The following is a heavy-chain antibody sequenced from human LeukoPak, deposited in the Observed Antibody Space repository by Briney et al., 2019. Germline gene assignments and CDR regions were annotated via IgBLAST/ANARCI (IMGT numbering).Heavy chain of an antibody. D-gene: IGHD6-25*01. CDR1: GFAFSSYA. J-gene: IGHJ4*02. V-gene: IGHV3-30-3*01. CDR2: ISYDGSNK. CDR3: ARSSGTGTFSY. Sequence: PGGSLRLSCAASGFAFSSYAMNWVRQAPGKGLEWVALISYDGSNKNYADSVKGRFTISRDNSKNTLYLQMNSLRAEDTAVYYCARSSGTGTFSYWGQGTLVTVSS.